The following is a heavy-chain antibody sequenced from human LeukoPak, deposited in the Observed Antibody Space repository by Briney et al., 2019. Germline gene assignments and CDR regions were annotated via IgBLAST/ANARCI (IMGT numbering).Heavy chain of an antibody. D-gene: IGHD3-9*01. J-gene: IGHJ4*02. CDR2: IYYSVST. Sequence: PSETLSLTCTVSGASISSTNNFWGWIRQTPGKGLEWIATIYYSVSTYYNPSLKSRLSISVDTSKNQFSLKLSSVTAADTAVYYCARERYGQAFDYWGQGTLVTVSS. CDR3: ARERYGQAFDY. CDR1: GASISSTNNF. V-gene: IGHV4-39*07.